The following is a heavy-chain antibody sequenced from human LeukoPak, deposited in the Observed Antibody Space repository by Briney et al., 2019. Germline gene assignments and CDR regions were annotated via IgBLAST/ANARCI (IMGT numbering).Heavy chain of an antibody. V-gene: IGHV6-1*01. D-gene: IGHD5-12*01. Sequence: PSQTLSLTCAISGDSVSSNSAAWNWVRQSPSRGLEWLGRTYYRSKWYSDYAVSVQSRIIINPDTSKNQFSLQLNSVTPEDTAIYYCARATYSASRIDYWGQGTLVTVSS. J-gene: IGHJ4*02. CDR3: ARATYSASRIDY. CDR1: GDSVSSNSAA. CDR2: TYYRSKWYS.